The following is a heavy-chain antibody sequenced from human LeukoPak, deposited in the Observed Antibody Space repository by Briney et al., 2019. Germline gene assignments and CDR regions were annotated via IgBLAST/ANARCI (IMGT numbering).Heavy chain of an antibody. D-gene: IGHD3-22*01. Sequence: GGSLRLSCAASGFTFKSYAMTWVRQAPGKGLEWVSTISSSGGGTFYADSVKGRFTISRDNSKNTLYLRMNSLTVEDTAVYYCAKVMIAFNAFDYWGQGTLVTVSS. CDR3: AKVMIAFNAFDY. V-gene: IGHV3-23*01. CDR1: GFTFKSYA. CDR2: ISSSGGGT. J-gene: IGHJ4*02.